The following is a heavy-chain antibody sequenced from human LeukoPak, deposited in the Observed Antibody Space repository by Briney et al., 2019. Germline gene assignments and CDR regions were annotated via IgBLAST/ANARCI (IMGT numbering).Heavy chain of an antibody. CDR3: ARDRYSYGYWLADY. D-gene: IGHD5-18*01. CDR2: IIPIFGTA. V-gene: IGHV1-69*13. Sequence: SVKVSCKASGGTFSSYAISWVRQAPGQGLEWMGGIIPIFGTANYAQKFQGRVTITADESTSTAYMELSSLRSEDTAVYYCARDRYSYGYWLADYWGQGTLVTVSS. CDR1: GGTFSSYA. J-gene: IGHJ4*02.